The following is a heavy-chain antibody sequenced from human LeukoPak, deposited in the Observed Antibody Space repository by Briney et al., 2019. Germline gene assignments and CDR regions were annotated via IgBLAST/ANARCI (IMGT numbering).Heavy chain of an antibody. CDR2: ISSSSSYI. V-gene: IGHV3-21*01. Sequence: GGSLRLSCAASGFTFSSYSMNWVRQAPVKGLEWVSSISSSSSYIYYADSVKGRFTISRDNAKNSLYLQMNSLRAEDTAVYYCARDPGGYCSGGSCFLHGENDFDIWGQGTMVTVSS. CDR1: GFTFSSYS. D-gene: IGHD2-15*01. J-gene: IGHJ3*02. CDR3: ARDPGGYCSGGSCFLHGENDFDI.